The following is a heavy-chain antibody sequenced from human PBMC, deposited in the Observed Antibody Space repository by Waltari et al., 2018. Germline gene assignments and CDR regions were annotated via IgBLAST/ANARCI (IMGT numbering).Heavy chain of an antibody. J-gene: IGHJ4*02. CDR3: ARDKGRDILTGYQVDY. V-gene: IGHV3-21*01. D-gene: IGHD3-9*01. Sequence: EVQLVESGGGLVKPGGSLRLSCAASGFTFSSYSMNWVRQAPGKGLEWVSSISSSRSYINYADSVKGRFTISRDNAKNSLYLQMNSLRAEDTAVYYCARDKGRDILTGYQVDYWGQGTLVTVSS. CDR1: GFTFSSYS. CDR2: ISSSRSYI.